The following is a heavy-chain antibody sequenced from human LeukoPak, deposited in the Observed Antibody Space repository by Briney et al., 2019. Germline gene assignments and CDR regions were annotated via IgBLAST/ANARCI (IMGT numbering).Heavy chain of an antibody. V-gene: IGHV3-23*01. Sequence: PGGSLRLSCAASGFTFNNYGMSWVRQAPGKGLDWVAGISGSGVRTDYADSVKGRFTISRDNAKNTLYLQINSLRAEDTAVYYCAKGSREWELLDAFDIWGQGTMVTVSS. CDR1: GFTFNNYG. J-gene: IGHJ3*02. D-gene: IGHD1-26*01. CDR2: ISGSGVRT. CDR3: AKGSREWELLDAFDI.